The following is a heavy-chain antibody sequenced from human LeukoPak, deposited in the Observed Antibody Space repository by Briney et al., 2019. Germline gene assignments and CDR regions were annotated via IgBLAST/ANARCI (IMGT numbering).Heavy chain of an antibody. J-gene: IGHJ4*02. V-gene: IGHV4-4*02. D-gene: IGHD6-19*01. CDR2: IYHSGST. Sequence: PSGTLSLTCAVSGGSISSSNWWSWVRQPPGKGLEWIGEIYHSGSTNYNPSLKSRVTISVDKSKNQFSLKLSSVTAADTAVYHCARVASDSSGWYGLDYWGQGTLVTVSS. CDR3: ARVASDSSGWYGLDY. CDR1: GGSISSSNW.